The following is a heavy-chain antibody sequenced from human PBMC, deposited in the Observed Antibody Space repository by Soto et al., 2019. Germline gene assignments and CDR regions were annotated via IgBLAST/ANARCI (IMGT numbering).Heavy chain of an antibody. CDR1: GYPFAKYG. V-gene: IGHV1-18*04. CDR3: ATSYDSGFDP. D-gene: IGHD5-12*01. J-gene: IGHJ5*02. CDR2: IRPDNGNT. Sequence: QLQLVQSGAEVKRPGASVRVSCEASGYPFAKYGISWIRQAPGQGLEWMGWIRPDNGNTEYAQKFQGRVSMTRDTSSNTAYLEVRSLRSDDTVMYYGATSYDSGFDPWGQGTLVSVSS.